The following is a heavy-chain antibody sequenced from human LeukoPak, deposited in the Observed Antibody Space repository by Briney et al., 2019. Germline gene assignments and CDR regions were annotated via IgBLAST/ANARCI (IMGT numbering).Heavy chain of an antibody. J-gene: IGHJ4*02. V-gene: IGHV3-7*01. CDR2: INQNGSEK. CDR1: GFTFGDWW. CDR3: AKGGRPWGFAS. D-gene: IGHD7-27*01. Sequence: GGSLRLSRAASGFTFGDWWVSWVRQAPGKGLEWVANINQNGSEKYYVASVKGRFTISRDHAENSLSLQMSSRRGEDTAVYYRAKGGRPWGFASWGQGALVTVSS.